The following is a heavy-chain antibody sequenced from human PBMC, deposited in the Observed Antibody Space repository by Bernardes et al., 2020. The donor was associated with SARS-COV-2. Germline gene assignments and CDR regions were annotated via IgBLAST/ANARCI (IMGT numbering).Heavy chain of an antibody. Sequence: GGSLRLSCAASGFTFSSYGMHWVRQAPGKGLEWVAVIWYDGSNKYYADSVKGRFTISRDNSKNTLYLQMNSLRAEDTAVYYCARVRVDNLGFDWFDPWGQGTLVTVSS. CDR1: GFTFSSYG. CDR3: ARVRVDNLGFDWFDP. V-gene: IGHV3-33*01. J-gene: IGHJ5*02. D-gene: IGHD3-16*01. CDR2: IWYDGSNK.